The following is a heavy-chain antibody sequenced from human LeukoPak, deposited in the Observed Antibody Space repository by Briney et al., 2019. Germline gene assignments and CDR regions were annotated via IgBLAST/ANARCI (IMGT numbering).Heavy chain of an antibody. CDR2: IDAYNGNT. Sequence: GASVKVSCKASGYTFTSSGISWVRQAPGQGLEWMGWIDAYNGNTNYAQKLQGRVTMTTDTSTSTAYTELRSLRLDDTAVYYCARAGSYYYMDVWGKGTTVTVSS. V-gene: IGHV1-18*01. CDR1: GYTFTSSG. J-gene: IGHJ6*03. CDR3: ARAGSYYYMDV. D-gene: IGHD1-1*01.